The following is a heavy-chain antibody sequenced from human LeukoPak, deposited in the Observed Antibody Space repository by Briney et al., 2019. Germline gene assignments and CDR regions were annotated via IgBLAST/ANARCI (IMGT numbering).Heavy chain of an antibody. Sequence: LSGGSLRLSCAASGFTFSSYAMSWVHQAPGKGLEWASAISGSGGSTYYADSVKGRLTISRDNSKNTLYLQMNSLRAEDTAVYYCAKDAIDSYYYDRSYWGQGTLVTVSS. CDR3: AKDAIDSYYYDRSY. V-gene: IGHV3-23*01. J-gene: IGHJ4*02. D-gene: IGHD3-22*01. CDR2: ISGSGGST. CDR1: GFTFSSYA.